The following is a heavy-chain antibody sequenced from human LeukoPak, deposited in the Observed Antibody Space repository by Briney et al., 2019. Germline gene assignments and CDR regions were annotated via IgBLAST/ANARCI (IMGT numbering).Heavy chain of an antibody. D-gene: IGHD2-15*01. CDR2: INPNSGGT. CDR3: ARGGVLGYCSGGSCYPKQLDY. Sequence: ASVKVSCKASGYTFTGYYMHWVRQAPGQGLEWMGWINPNSGGTNYAQKFQGRVTMTRDTSISTAYMELSRLRSDDTAVYHCARGGVLGYCSGGSCYPKQLDYWGQGTLVTVSS. J-gene: IGHJ4*02. V-gene: IGHV1-2*02. CDR1: GYTFTGYY.